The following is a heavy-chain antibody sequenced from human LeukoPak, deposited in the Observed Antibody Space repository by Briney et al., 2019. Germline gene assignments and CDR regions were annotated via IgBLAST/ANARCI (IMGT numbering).Heavy chain of an antibody. CDR1: GFTFSSYW. CDR3: ARGSSLDHDAFDI. V-gene: IGHV3-7*01. J-gene: IGHJ3*02. Sequence: GGSLRLSCGASGFTFSSYWMSWVRQAPGKGLEWVANIKEDGSEEYYVDPVKGRFTISRDNAKNSLYLQMNSLRAEDTAVYYCARGSSLDHDAFDIWGQGTMVTVSS. CDR2: IKEDGSEE.